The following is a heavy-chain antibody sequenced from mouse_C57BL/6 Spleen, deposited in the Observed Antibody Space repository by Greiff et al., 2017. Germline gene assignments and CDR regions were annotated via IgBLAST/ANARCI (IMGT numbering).Heavy chain of an antibody. CDR2: IDPSDSYT. V-gene: IGHV1-50*01. CDR1: GYTFTSYW. CDR3: ARVLFYDYDVAWFAY. D-gene: IGHD2-4*01. J-gene: IGHJ3*01. Sequence: QVQLQQPGAELVKPGASVKLSCKASGYTFTSYWMQWVKQRPGQGLEWIGEIDPSDSYTNYNQKFKGKATLTVDTSSSTAYMQLSSLPSEDSAVYYCARVLFYDYDVAWFAYWGQGTLVTVSA.